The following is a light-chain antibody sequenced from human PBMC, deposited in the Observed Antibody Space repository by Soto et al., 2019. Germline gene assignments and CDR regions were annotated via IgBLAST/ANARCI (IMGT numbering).Light chain of an antibody. CDR1: RGFGGSFSL. CDR3: CLYIGATTFL. Sequence: QSVLAQPASVSRSPGQSITNSCTGTRGFGGSFSLGSWYQHRPGKATQVMFSEGLRRPSGVPARFSGSTSLNSASLITSALQADDEAVYYSCLYIGATTFLLGTGTKVIIL. V-gene: IGLV2-23*01. J-gene: IGLJ1*01. CDR2: EGL.